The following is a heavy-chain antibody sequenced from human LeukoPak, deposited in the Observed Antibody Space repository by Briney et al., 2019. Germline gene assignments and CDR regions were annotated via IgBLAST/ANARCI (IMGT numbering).Heavy chain of an antibody. CDR1: GGSISSYY. CDR2: IYGSGST. J-gene: IGHJ1*01. CDR3: ARGSFQRWAPGPNLGFQH. Sequence: SETLSLTCTVSGGSISSYYWSWIRQPAGKGLEWIGRIYGSGSTNYNPSLKSRVTMSVDTSKNQFSLKVRSVTAADTAVYYCARGSFQRWAPGPNLGFQHWGQGTLVTVSS. V-gene: IGHV4-4*07. D-gene: IGHD7-27*01.